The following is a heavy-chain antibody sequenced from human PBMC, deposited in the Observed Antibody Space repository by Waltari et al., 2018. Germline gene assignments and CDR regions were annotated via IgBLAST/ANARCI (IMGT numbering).Heavy chain of an antibody. CDR3: ARGADSSGYYSPFDY. Sequence: QLQLQESGPGLVKPSETLSRTCTVSGGSISSTTYYWGWLRQPPGKGLEWIGSIYYSGSTNYNPSLKSRVTISVDTSKNQFSLKLSSVTAADTAVYYCARGADSSGYYSPFDYWGQGTLVTVSS. CDR1: GGSISSTTYY. V-gene: IGHV4-61*05. CDR2: IYYSGST. J-gene: IGHJ4*02. D-gene: IGHD3-22*01.